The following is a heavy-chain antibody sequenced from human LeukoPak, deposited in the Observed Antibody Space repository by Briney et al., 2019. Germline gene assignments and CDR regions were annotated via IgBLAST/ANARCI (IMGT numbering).Heavy chain of an antibody. D-gene: IGHD1-14*01. Sequence: GGSLRLSCTASGFTFSTYSMNWVRQAPGKGLEWVSYISSTSSTIYYADSVKGRFTVSRDNAKNSLYLQMNSLRAEDTAVYYCANERAGIWGQGTMVTVSS. J-gene: IGHJ3*02. CDR3: ANERAGI. V-gene: IGHV3-48*04. CDR2: ISSTSSTI. CDR1: GFTFSTYS.